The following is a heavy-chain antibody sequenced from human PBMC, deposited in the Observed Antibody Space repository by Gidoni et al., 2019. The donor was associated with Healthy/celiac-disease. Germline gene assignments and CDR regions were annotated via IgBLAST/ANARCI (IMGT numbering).Heavy chain of an antibody. D-gene: IGHD2-8*01. CDR1: VYTFTSYG. J-gene: IGHJ3*02. V-gene: IGHV1-18*04. CDR2: ISAYNGNT. CDR3: ARGACEGYCTNGVCYITDFDI. Sequence: VQLVRSGAEVKQPGASVRVSFKPSVYTFTSYGISWVRKAPGHGIEWMGWISAYNGNTNYAHKVQGRVTMTKDTSTGRAYMELGSLRSDDTAVYYCARGACEGYCTNGVCYITDFDIWGQGTMVTVSS.